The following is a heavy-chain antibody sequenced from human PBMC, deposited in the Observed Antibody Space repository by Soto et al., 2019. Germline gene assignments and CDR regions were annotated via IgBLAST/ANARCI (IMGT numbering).Heavy chain of an antibody. CDR2: IIPISGTT. V-gene: IGHV1-69*06. J-gene: IGHJ4*02. Sequence: QVQLVQSGAEVKRPESSMKVSCKPSGGTFNNYAINWVRQAPGQGLEWMGAIIPISGTTKYAQKFQGRVTITADISTSTVYMDLSSLRSEDTAVDYCARWGGLSCSGAVCFKKPFDYWGQGTLVTVSS. CDR1: GGTFNNYA. D-gene: IGHD2-8*02. CDR3: ARWGGLSCSGAVCFKKPFDY.